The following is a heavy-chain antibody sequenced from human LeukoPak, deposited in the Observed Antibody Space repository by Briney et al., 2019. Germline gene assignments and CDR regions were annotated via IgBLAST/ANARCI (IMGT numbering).Heavy chain of an antibody. CDR3: ARGRPILRFLEWLRQSKYYFDY. CDR2: IKQDGSEK. J-gene: IGHJ4*02. V-gene: IGHV3-7*01. CDR1: GFTFSSYW. D-gene: IGHD3-3*01. Sequence: GGSLRLSCAASGFTFSSYWMSWVRQAPGKGLEWVANIKQDGSEKYYVDSVKGRFTISRDNAKNSLYLQMNSLRAEDTAVYYCARGRPILRFLEWLRQSKYYFDYWGQGTLVTVSS.